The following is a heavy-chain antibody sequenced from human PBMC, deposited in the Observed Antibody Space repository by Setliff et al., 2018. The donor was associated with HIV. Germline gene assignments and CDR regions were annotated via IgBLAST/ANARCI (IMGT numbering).Heavy chain of an antibody. J-gene: IGHJ6*03. V-gene: IGHV7-4-1*02. D-gene: IGHD2-15*01. CDR3: AREVVVAGVHYYNMDV. CDR2: INTNTGNP. CDR1: GYTFTNYA. Sequence: ASVKVSCKASGYTFTNYAMNWVRQAPGQGLEWMGWINTNTGNPMYAQGYTGRFVFSLDTSVSTAYLQISSLKAEDTAVYYCAREVVVAGVHYYNMDVWGKGTTVTISS.